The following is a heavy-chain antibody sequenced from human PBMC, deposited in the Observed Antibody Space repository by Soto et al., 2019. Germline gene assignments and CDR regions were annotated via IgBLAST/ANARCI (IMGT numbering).Heavy chain of an antibody. CDR3: ARGLVPAAIPIDY. J-gene: IGHJ4*02. CDR2: IKQDGSEK. V-gene: IGHV3-7*01. Sequence: GGSLRLSCAASGFTFSSYWMSWVRQAPGKGLEWVANIKQDGSEKYYVDSVKGRFTISRDNAKNSLYLQMNRLRAEDTAVYYCARGLVPAAIPIDYWGQGTLVTVSS. CDR1: GFTFSSYW. D-gene: IGHD2-2*02.